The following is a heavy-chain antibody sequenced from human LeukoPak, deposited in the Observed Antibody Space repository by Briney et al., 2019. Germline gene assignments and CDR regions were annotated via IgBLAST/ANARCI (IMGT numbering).Heavy chain of an antibody. Sequence: PSETLSLTCTVSGGSISSYYWSWIRQPPGKGLEWIGNIYYSGSTNCNPSLKSRVTISVDTSKNQFSLKLSSVTAADTAVYYCARDSGSYRFDYWAQGTLVTVSS. D-gene: IGHD1-26*01. CDR3: ARDSGSYRFDY. CDR2: IYYSGST. V-gene: IGHV4-59*01. CDR1: GGSISSYY. J-gene: IGHJ4*02.